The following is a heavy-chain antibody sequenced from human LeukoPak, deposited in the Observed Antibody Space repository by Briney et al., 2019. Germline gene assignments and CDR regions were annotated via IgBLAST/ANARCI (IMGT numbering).Heavy chain of an antibody. CDR2: ISGSGGST. Sequence: GGSLRLSCAASGFTFSSYAMSWLRQAPGKGLEWVSAISGSGGSTYYADSVKGRSTISRDNSKNTLYLQMSSLRAEDTAVYYCAKSFFPGGSSFTFDIWGQGTLVTVSS. CDR1: GFTFSSYA. J-gene: IGHJ3*02. V-gene: IGHV3-23*01. CDR3: AKSFFPGGSSFTFDI. D-gene: IGHD3-10*01.